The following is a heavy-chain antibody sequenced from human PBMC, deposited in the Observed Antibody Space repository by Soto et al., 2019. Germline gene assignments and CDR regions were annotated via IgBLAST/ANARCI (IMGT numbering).Heavy chain of an antibody. CDR3: AKTYGPFGWLDP. Sequence: QVHLQESGPGLVKPSQTLSLTCTVSGGSISNAQYYWAWIRQPPGKGLEWIGYIYYSGNTYYSPSLKSRVSISIDTSKNLFSLKVNSVTAADTAVYYCAKTYGPFGWLDPWGQGTLVTVSS. J-gene: IGHJ5*02. CDR1: GGSISNAQYY. CDR2: IYYSGNT. V-gene: IGHV4-30-4*01. D-gene: IGHD3-10*01.